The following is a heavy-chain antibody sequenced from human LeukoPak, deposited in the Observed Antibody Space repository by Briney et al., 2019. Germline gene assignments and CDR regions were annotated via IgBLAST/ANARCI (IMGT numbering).Heavy chain of an antibody. CDR1: GFTFDDYG. Sequence: PGGSLRLSCAASGFTFDDYGMSWVRQAPGKGLEWVSGINWNGGSTGYADSVKGRFTISRDNAKNTLYLQMNSLRAEDTAVYYCVQDKSGSIPWGQGTLVTVSS. D-gene: IGHD3-10*01. J-gene: IGHJ4*02. V-gene: IGHV3-20*04. CDR2: INWNGGST. CDR3: VQDKSGSIP.